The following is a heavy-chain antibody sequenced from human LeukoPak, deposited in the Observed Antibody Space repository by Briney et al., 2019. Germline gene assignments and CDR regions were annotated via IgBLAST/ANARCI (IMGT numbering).Heavy chain of an antibody. Sequence: SETLSLTCAVYGGSFSGYYWSWIRQPPGKGLEWIGKINHSGSTNHNPSLESRVTILVDTSKNQFSLKLSSVTAADTAVYYCARGENMLGPWGQGTLVTVSS. J-gene: IGHJ4*02. CDR2: INHSGST. CDR1: GGSFSGYY. V-gene: IGHV4-34*01. CDR3: ARGENMLGP. D-gene: IGHD2/OR15-2a*01.